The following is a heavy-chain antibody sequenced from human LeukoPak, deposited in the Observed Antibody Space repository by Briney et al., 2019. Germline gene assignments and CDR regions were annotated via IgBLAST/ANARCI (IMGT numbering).Heavy chain of an antibody. J-gene: IGHJ6*03. D-gene: IGHD6-13*01. V-gene: IGHV1-18*01. CDR3: AKDQRVVAAVPSLFDSYYYMDV. Sequence: ASVKVSCKTSGYTFTRYGISWVRQAPGQGLEWMGWISADNGDTNYAQKLQGRVNMTTDTSTSTAYMELNSLRPDDTAVYFCAKDQRVVAAVPSLFDSYYYMDVWGKGTTVTISS. CDR2: ISADNGDT. CDR1: GYTFTRYG.